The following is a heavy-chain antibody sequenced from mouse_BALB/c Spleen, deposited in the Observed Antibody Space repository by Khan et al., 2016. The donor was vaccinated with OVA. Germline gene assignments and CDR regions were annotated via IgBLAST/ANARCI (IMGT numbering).Heavy chain of an antibody. D-gene: IGHD2-1*01. CDR1: GYTFTSYW. CDR2: IFPGTDTT. CDR3: ARGYFGNYEFAY. J-gene: IGHJ3*01. Sequence: QVQLQQSGAELVKPGASVKLSCKTSGYTFTSYWIQWVKQRPGQGLRWIGQIFPGTDTTYYNENFKGKATLTVDTSSNTAYMQFSSLTSEDSAVYFCARGYFGNYEFAYWGQGTLVTVSP. V-gene: IGHV1S132*01.